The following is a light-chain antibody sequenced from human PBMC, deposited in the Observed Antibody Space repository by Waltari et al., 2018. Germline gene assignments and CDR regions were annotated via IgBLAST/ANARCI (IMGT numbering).Light chain of an antibody. CDR2: DST. J-gene: IGLJ2*01. CDR3: QVWDDTRDQPV. Sequence: SYVLTQPPSVSVAPGKTARISWSGQNIRDKTVYLYQQNPGQAPVVVIYDSTVRPSGIPDRFSGSDPATLTIARVEAGDEADYYCQVWDDTRDQPVFGGGTRLTVL. V-gene: IGLV3-21*03. CDR1: NIRDKT.